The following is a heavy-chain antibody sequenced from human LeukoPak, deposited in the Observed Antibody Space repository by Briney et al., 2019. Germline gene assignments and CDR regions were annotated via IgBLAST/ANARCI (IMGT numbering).Heavy chain of an antibody. CDR2: ISGSGGST. Sequence: GGSLRLSCAASGFTFSSYEMNWVRQAPGKGLEWVSAISGSGGSTYYADSVKGRFTISRDNSKNTLYLQMNSLRAEDTAVYYCAKVGYYYGSGSYYPYYYYGMDVWGQGTTVTVSS. CDR3: AKVGYYYGSGSYYPYYYYGMDV. J-gene: IGHJ6*02. D-gene: IGHD3-10*01. V-gene: IGHV3-23*01. CDR1: GFTFSSYE.